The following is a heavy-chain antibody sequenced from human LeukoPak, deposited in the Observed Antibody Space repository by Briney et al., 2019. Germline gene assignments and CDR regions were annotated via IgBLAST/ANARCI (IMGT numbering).Heavy chain of an antibody. CDR1: GYTFTSYY. D-gene: IGHD2-15*01. Sequence: ASVKVSCKASGYTFTSYYMHWVRQAPGQRLEWMGIINPSGGSTSYAQKFQGRVTMTRDMSTSTVYMELSSLRSDDTAVYYCARDRGVDYCSSGSCSHYYYYMDVWGKGTTVTISS. CDR2: INPSGGST. CDR3: ARDRGVDYCSSGSCSHYYYYMDV. J-gene: IGHJ6*03. V-gene: IGHV1-46*01.